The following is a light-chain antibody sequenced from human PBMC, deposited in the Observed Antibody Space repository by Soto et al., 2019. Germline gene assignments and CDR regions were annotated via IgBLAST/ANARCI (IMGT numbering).Light chain of an antibody. V-gene: IGKV3D-15*01. CDR2: GAS. Sequence: EIVMTQSPATLSVSPGEGATLSCRASQRVSSNLAWYQQKPGQAPRLLIYGASTRATGFPARFSGSGSGTVFTLTISCLEPEYFAVYSCQQRRNWPLTYGGGTKVEIK. J-gene: IGKJ4*01. CDR3: QQRRNWPLT. CDR1: QRVSSN.